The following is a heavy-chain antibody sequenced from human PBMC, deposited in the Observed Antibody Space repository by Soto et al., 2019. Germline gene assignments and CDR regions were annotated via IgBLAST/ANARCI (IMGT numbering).Heavy chain of an antibody. J-gene: IGHJ5*02. CDR1: GFTFGDSY. Sequence: PGGSLRLSGAVSGFTFGDSYISWIRQAPGKGLEWLSYISPGSRYPAYADSVKGRFNISRDNAKRSLYLQMMSLTAEDTAIYYCVRGGGGGLFDPWGQGTMVTVSS. CDR2: ISPGSRYP. CDR3: VRGGGGGLFDP. D-gene: IGHD2-15*01. V-gene: IGHV3-11*06.